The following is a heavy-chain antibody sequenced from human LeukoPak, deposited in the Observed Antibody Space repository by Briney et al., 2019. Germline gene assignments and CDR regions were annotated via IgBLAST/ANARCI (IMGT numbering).Heavy chain of an antibody. CDR2: MNPNSGNT. J-gene: IGHJ5*02. CDR1: GYTFTSYD. D-gene: IGHD3-10*01. CDR3: ARVRTMVRGVILNWFDP. Sequence: ASVEVSCKASGYTFTSYDINWVRQATGQGLEWMGWMNPNSGNTGYAQKFQGRVTMTRNTSISTAYMELSSLRSEDTAVYYCARVRTMVRGVILNWFDPWGQGTLVTVSS. V-gene: IGHV1-8*01.